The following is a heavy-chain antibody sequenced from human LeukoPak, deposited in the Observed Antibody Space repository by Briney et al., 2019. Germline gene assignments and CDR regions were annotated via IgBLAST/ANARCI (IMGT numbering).Heavy chain of an antibody. CDR3: ASPVAGNALILGY. J-gene: IGHJ4*02. CDR2: IYSGGGT. D-gene: IGHD2-21*01. V-gene: IGHV3-53*01. CDR1: GFTFSSYA. Sequence: GRSLRLSCAASGFTFSSYAMHWVRQAPGKGLEWVSVIYSGGGTYYADSVKGRFTISRDNSKNTLYLQLNSLRVEDTAVYYCASPVAGNALILGYWGQGTLVTVSS.